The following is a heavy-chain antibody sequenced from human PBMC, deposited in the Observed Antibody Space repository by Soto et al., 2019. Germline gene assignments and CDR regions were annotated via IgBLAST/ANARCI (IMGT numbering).Heavy chain of an antibody. J-gene: IGHJ4*02. V-gene: IGHV3-33*01. D-gene: IGHD6-19*01. CDR1: GFTFSSYG. Sequence: ESGGGVVQPGRSLRLSCAASGFTFSSYGMHWVRQAPGKGLEWVAVIWYDGSNKYYADSVKGRFTISRDNSKNTLYLQMNSLRAEDTAVYYCASTIAVAGIDYWGQGTLVTVSS. CDR2: IWYDGSNK. CDR3: ASTIAVAGIDY.